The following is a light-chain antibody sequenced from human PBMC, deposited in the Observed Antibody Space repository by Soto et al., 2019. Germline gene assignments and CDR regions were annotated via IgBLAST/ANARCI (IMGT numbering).Light chain of an antibody. J-gene: IGLJ1*01. Sequence: QSVLTQPASVSGSPGQSITISCTGTSSDIGDYDYVSWYQQHPGKAPKLLISEVSNRPSGVSNRFSGSKSGNTASLTISGLQAEDEADYYCCSYAGSSTFVFGTGTKLTVL. V-gene: IGLV2-14*01. CDR3: CSYAGSSTFV. CDR2: EVS. CDR1: SSDIGDYDY.